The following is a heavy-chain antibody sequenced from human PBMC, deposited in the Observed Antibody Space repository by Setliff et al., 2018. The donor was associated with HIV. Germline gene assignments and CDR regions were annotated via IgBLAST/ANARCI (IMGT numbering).Heavy chain of an antibody. CDR3: AGDPDYYDSSGPDDAFDI. D-gene: IGHD3-22*01. J-gene: IGHJ3*02. CDR1: GFRFSTYN. Sequence: PGGSLRLSCEASGFRFSTYNMNWVRQAPGKGLEWVSYISSSGSTIYYADSVKGRFTISRDNAKNSLYLQMNSLRAEDTAVYYCAGDPDYYDSSGPDDAFDIWGQGTMVTVSS. CDR2: ISSSGSTI. V-gene: IGHV3-48*04.